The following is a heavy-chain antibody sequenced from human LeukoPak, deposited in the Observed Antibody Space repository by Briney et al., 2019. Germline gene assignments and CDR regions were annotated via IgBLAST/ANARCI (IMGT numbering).Heavy chain of an antibody. CDR2: IYHTGST. V-gene: IGHV4-38-2*02. J-gene: IGHJ4*02. CDR1: GHSIINSYY. CDR3: ARGPPPYYYGSGSPTPFDY. D-gene: IGHD3-10*01. Sequence: SETLSLTCTVSGHSIINSYYWGWIRQPPGKGLEWIGSIYHTGSTYYNPSLKSRVTISIDTSKNQFSLKLNSVTAADTAVYYCARGPPPYYYGSGSPTPFDYWGQGTLVTVSS.